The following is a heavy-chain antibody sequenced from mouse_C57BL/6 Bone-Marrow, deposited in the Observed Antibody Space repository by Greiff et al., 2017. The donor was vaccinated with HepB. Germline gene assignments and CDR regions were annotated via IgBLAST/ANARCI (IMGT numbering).Heavy chain of an antibody. D-gene: IGHD1-1*02. CDR1: GYTFTSYW. CDR3: ARWYPYYAMDY. CDR2: IDPSDSYT. V-gene: IGHV1-69*01. Sequence: QVQLQQSGAELVMPGASVKLSCKASGYTFTSYWMHWVKQRPGQGLEWIGEIDPSDSYTNYNQKFKGKSTLTVDKSSSTAYMQLSSLTSEDSAVYYCARWYPYYAMDYWGQGTSVTVSS. J-gene: IGHJ4*01.